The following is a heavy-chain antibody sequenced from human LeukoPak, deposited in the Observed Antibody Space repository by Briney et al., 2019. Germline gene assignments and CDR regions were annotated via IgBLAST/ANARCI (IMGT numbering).Heavy chain of an antibody. V-gene: IGHV4-38-2*02. Sequence: SETLSLTCTVSGYSISSGYYWGWIRQPPGKGLEWIGSIYHSGSTYYNPSLKSRVTISVDTSKNQFSLKLSSVTAADTAVYYCARGGGPLQSFDYWGQGTLVTVSS. CDR2: IYHSGST. D-gene: IGHD4-11*01. CDR1: GYSISSGYY. J-gene: IGHJ4*02. CDR3: ARGGGPLQSFDY.